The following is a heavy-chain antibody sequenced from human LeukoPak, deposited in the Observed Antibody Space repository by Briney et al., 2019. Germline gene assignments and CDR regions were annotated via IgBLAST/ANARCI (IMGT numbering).Heavy chain of an antibody. CDR3: ARYGSGSYSDDHFQH. Sequence: SETLSLTCTVSGGSISSYYWTWIRQPPGKGLEWVGYIYYSGSTNYNPSLKSRVTISVDTSKNQFSLKLTSVTAADTAVYYCARYGSGSYSDDHFQHWGQGTLVTVSS. CDR2: IYYSGST. CDR1: GGSISSYY. J-gene: IGHJ1*01. D-gene: IGHD3-10*01. V-gene: IGHV4-59*08.